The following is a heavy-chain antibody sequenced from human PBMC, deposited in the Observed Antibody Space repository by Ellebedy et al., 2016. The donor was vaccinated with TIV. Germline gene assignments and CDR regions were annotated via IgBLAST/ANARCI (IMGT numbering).Heavy chain of an antibody. V-gene: IGHV1-69*06. D-gene: IGHD1-7*01. J-gene: IGHJ6*03. CDR3: ARDSGMRSGTDPVDDFTYMDV. Sequence: SVKVSXKSSGDTFSSYAISWVRQAPGQGLEWVGGIIPAFGTARYAQKFQGRVTISADNSLVTAYMEVDSLRSDDTAVYYCARDSGMRSGTDPVDDFTYMDVWGKGTTVTVSS. CDR1: GDTFSSYA. CDR2: IIPAFGTA.